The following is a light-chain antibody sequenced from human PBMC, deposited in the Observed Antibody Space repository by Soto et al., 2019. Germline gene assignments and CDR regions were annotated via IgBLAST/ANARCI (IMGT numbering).Light chain of an antibody. CDR1: QSVSSN. CDR2: DIS. CDR3: QQYNSWPLT. J-gene: IGKJ4*01. Sequence: ETVMTQSPATLSVTQRERATLSFRASQSVSSNLAWYQQKPGQPPRLLIYDISTRATGIPTRFSGSGSGTEFTLTISSLQSEDFAVYYCQQYNSWPLTFGGGTNVDI. V-gene: IGKV3D-15*01.